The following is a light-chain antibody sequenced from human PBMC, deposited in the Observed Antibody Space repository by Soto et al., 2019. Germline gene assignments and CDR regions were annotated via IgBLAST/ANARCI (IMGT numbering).Light chain of an antibody. CDR1: NGDVGAYDY. CDR3: CSYAGSNTWV. CDR2: QVN. Sequence: QSALTQPASVSGSPGQSITISCTGTNGDVGAYDYVSWYQQHPGKAPKLMISQVNNRPSGVSNRFSGSKFGNTASLTVSGLQAEDEDDYYCCSYAGSNTWVFGGGTKVTVL. J-gene: IGLJ3*02. V-gene: IGLV2-14*01.